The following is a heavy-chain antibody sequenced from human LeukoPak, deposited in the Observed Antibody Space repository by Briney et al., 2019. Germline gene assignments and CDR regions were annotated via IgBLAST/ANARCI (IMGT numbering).Heavy chain of an antibody. CDR3: AKDPTRLGYCSSTSCRAEYFQH. Sequence: GGSLRLSCAASGFTLSTYWMSWVRQAPGKGLEWVANIKQDGSRKYYVDSVKGRFTISRDNSKNTLYLQMNSLRAEDTAVYYCAKDPTRLGYCSSTSCRAEYFQHWGQGTLVTVSS. CDR1: GFTLSTYW. D-gene: IGHD2-2*01. V-gene: IGHV3-7*01. J-gene: IGHJ1*01. CDR2: IKQDGSRK.